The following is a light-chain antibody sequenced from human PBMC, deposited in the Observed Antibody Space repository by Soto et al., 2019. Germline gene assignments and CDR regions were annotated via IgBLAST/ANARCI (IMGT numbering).Light chain of an antibody. Sequence: QSALTQPPSASGSPGQSVTISCTGTSSDVGGYNYVSWYQQHPGKAPKLIIYEVNKRPSGVPDRFSGSKSGNTASLTVSGLQADDEADYYCSSYAGSNNVVFGGGTKVTVL. J-gene: IGLJ2*01. CDR1: SSDVGGYNY. CDR3: SSYAGSNNVV. CDR2: EVN. V-gene: IGLV2-8*01.